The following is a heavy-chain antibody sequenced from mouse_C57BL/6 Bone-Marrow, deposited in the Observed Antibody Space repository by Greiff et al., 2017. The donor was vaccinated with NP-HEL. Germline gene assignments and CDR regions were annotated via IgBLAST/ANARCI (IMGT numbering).Heavy chain of an antibody. D-gene: IGHD1-1*01. V-gene: IGHV1-63*01. CDR2: IYPGGGYT. CDR3: ARSHYYGSRGYAMDY. J-gene: IGHJ4*01. CDR1: GYTFTNYW. Sequence: QVQLQQSGAELVRPGTSVKMSCKASGYTFTNYWIGWAKQRPGHGLEWIGDIYPGGGYTNYNEKFKGKATLTAYKSSSTAYMQFSSLTSEDSAIYYCARSHYYGSRGYAMDYWGQGTSVTVSS.